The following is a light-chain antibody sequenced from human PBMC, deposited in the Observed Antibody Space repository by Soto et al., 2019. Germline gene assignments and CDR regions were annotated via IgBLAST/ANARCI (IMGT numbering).Light chain of an antibody. Sequence: AIQMTQSPSSLSASIGDRVTITCRASQGIKNDLGWYQQKPGKAPKLLIYAASSLQSGVPSRFSGSGSGTDFTLTISSLQPEDFATYYCLQDYNYPLTFGGGTKVDIK. J-gene: IGKJ4*01. CDR3: LQDYNYPLT. CDR2: AAS. CDR1: QGIKND. V-gene: IGKV1-6*01.